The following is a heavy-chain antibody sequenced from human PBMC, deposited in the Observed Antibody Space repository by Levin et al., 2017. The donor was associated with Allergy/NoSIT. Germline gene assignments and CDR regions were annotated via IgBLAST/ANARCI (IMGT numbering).Heavy chain of an antibody. D-gene: IGHD3-10*01. Sequence: SETLSLTCAVSGGSISSSNWWSWVRQPPGKGLEWIGEIYHSGSTNYNPSLKSRVTISVDNSKNQFSLKLSSVTAADTAVYYCASLGSGSYDNENERVGYWGQGTLVTVSS. V-gene: IGHV4-4*02. CDR1: GGSISSSNW. CDR2: IYHSGST. CDR3: ASLGSGSYDNENERVGY. J-gene: IGHJ4*02.